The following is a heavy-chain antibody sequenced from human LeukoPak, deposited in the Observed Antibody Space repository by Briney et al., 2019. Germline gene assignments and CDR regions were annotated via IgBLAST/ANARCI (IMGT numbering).Heavy chain of an antibody. CDR1: GFTFSNYG. CDR3: ARDKIEGPTLFDY. Sequence: QPGGSLRLSCAASGFTFSNYGMHWVRQAPGKGLEWVAFIRYDGSNKFYADSVEGRFTISRDNSKNTLYLQMNSLRAEDTALYYCARDKIEGPTLFDYWGQGTLVTVSS. V-gene: IGHV3-30*02. CDR2: IRYDGSNK. J-gene: IGHJ4*02.